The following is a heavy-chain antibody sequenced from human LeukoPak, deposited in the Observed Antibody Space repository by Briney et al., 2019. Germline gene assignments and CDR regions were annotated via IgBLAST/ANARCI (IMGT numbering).Heavy chain of an antibody. V-gene: IGHV4-30-2*01. J-gene: IGHJ4*02. CDR2: IYDSGST. Sequence: SETLSLACAVSGGSISSGGYSWSWIRQPPGKGLDGLGDIYDSGSTYYSPSLKSRVTISVARSKNQFSLKLSSVTGADTAVYYCAREGGGYYFDYWGQGTLVTVSS. CDR1: GGSISSGGYS. D-gene: IGHD1-26*01. CDR3: AREGGGYYFDY.